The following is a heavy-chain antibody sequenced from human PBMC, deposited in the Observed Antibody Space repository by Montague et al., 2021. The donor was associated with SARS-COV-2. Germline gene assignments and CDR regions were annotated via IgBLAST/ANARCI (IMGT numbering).Heavy chain of an antibody. CDR3: ARGRQSLYSNYFGGVRPYYFDY. Sequence: SLRLSCAASGFTFSSYGMHWVRQAPGKGLEWVAAIWYDGSNKYYADSVKGRFTISRDNSKNTLYLQMNSLRAEDTAVYYCARGRQSLYSNYFGGVRPYYFDYWGQGTLVTVSS. V-gene: IGHV3-33*01. CDR1: GFTFSSYG. D-gene: IGHD4-11*01. CDR2: IWYDGSNK. J-gene: IGHJ4*02.